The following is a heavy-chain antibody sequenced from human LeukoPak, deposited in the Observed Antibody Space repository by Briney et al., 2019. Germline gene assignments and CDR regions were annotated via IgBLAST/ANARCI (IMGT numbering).Heavy chain of an antibody. CDR2: IYYSGST. CDR1: GGSISSYY. D-gene: IGHD3-3*01. V-gene: IGHV4-59*01. CDR3: AREGFWRGSFDY. J-gene: IGHJ4*02. Sequence: SETLSLTCTVSGGSISSYYWSWIRQPPGKGLEWIGYIYYSGSTNYNPSLKSRVTISVDTSKNQFSLKLSSVTAADTAVYYCAREGFWRGSFDYWGQGTLVTVSS.